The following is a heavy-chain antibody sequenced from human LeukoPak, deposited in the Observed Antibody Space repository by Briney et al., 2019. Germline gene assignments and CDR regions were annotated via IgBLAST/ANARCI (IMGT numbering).Heavy chain of an antibody. J-gene: IGHJ4*02. CDR1: GASISSSRYY. D-gene: IGHD6-19*01. CDR3: AKYGNSGWVIDN. CDR2: IYYSGST. Sequence: KPSETLSLTCTVSGASISSSRYYWGWIRQPPGKGLEWIGSIYYSGSTYYNPSLKTRVTISVDTSKLQFSLKLSSVTAADAAVYFCAKYGNSGWVIDNWGQGTLVTVSS. V-gene: IGHV4-39*01.